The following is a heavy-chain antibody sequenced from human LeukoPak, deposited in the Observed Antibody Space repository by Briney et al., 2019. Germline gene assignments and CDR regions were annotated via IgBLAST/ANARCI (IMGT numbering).Heavy chain of an antibody. Sequence: SETLSLTCTVSGGSISSYYWSWIRQPPGKGLEWIGYIYYSGSTNYNPSLKSRVTISVDTSKNQFSLKLSSVTAADTAVYYCARVGRYWSSTSCYGGIDPWGQGTLVTVSS. D-gene: IGHD2-2*01. CDR3: ARVGRYWSSTSCYGGIDP. CDR1: GGSISSYY. J-gene: IGHJ5*02. CDR2: IYYSGST. V-gene: IGHV4-59*01.